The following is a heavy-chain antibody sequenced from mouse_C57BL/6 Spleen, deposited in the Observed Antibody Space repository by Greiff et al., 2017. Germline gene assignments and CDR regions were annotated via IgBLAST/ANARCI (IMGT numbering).Heavy chain of an antibody. J-gene: IGHJ2*01. Sequence: QVQLQQSGAELVRPGSSVKLSCKASGYTFTSYWMDWVKQRPGQGLEWIGNIYPSDSETHYNQKFKDKATLTVDKSSSTGYMQLSSLTSEDSAVYYCARGVSWGSSPAFGYWGQGTTLTVSS. CDR3: ARGVSWGSSPAFGY. V-gene: IGHV1-61*01. D-gene: IGHD1-1*01. CDR1: GYTFTSYW. CDR2: IYPSDSET.